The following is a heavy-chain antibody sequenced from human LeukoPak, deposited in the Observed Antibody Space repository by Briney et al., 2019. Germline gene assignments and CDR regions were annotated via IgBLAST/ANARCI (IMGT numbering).Heavy chain of an antibody. CDR2: LYNGGNT. CDR1: GFTVSGNY. V-gene: IGHV3-53*01. J-gene: IGHJ3*02. D-gene: IGHD5-24*01. Sequence: GGSLRLSCAVSGFTVSGNYMSWDRQAPGKGLEWVSVLYNGGNTYYADSVKGRFTVSRDNSKNTLYLQMNSLRAEDTAVYYCARDGRRDGYNDAFDIWGQGTMVTVSS. CDR3: ARDGRRDGYNDAFDI.